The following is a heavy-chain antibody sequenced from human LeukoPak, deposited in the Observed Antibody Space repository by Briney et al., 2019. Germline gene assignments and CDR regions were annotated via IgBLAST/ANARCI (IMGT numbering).Heavy chain of an antibody. J-gene: IGHJ4*02. D-gene: IGHD6-13*01. Sequence: GGSLRLSCAASGFTFSSYSMNWVRQAPGKGLEWVSSISSSSSYIYYADSVKGRFTISRDNAKNSLYLQMNSLRAEDTAVYYCARDKDSSRWSWFDYWGQGTLVTVSS. CDR2: ISSSSSYI. V-gene: IGHV3-21*01. CDR3: ARDKDSSRWSWFDY. CDR1: GFTFSSYS.